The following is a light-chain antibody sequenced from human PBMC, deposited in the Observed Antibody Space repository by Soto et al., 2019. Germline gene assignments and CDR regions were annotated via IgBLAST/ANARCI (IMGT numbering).Light chain of an antibody. Sequence: MTQSPATLSVSSGYRTTIACGGSQSISNGLAWYRRKDGQAPRLLIYVASTLASGVPSRFSGSGSGTEFTLTISSLQSEDFAAYYCQQYNNWPRTFGQGSRLEIK. CDR1: QSISNG. V-gene: IGKV3-15*01. CDR3: QQYNNWPRT. J-gene: IGKJ5*01. CDR2: VAS.